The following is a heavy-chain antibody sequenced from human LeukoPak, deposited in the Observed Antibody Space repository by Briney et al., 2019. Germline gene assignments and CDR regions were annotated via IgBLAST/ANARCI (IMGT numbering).Heavy chain of an antibody. Sequence: GGSLRLSCAASGFTFSSYEMNWVRQAPGKGLEWVSVIYSGGNTYYADSVKGRFTISRDNSKNTLYLQVNSLRAEDTAVYYCARGDGGDWTKYYFDDWGQGTLVTVSS. D-gene: IGHD2-21*01. CDR1: GFTFSSYE. CDR3: ARGDGGDWTKYYFDD. V-gene: IGHV3-53*01. CDR2: IYSGGNT. J-gene: IGHJ4*02.